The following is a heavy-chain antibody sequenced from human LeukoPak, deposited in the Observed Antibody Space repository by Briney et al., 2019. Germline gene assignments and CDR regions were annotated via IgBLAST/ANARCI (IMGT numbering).Heavy chain of an antibody. CDR3: ARVGEGYGSGRRENYYYYMDV. V-gene: IGHV3-21*01. Sequence: GGSLRLSCAASGFTFSSYSMNWVRQAPGKGLEWVSFISSSSSYIYYADSVKGRFTISRDNAKNSLYLQMNSLRAEDTAVYYCARVGEGYGSGRRENYYYYMDVWGKGTTVTLSS. D-gene: IGHD3-10*01. CDR1: GFTFSSYS. J-gene: IGHJ6*03. CDR2: ISSSSSYI.